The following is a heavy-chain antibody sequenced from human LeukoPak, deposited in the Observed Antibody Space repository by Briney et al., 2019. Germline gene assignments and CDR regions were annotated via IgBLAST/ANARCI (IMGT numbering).Heavy chain of an antibody. V-gene: IGHV3-30*04. Sequence: GGSLRLSCAASGLTFSSYALHWVRQAPGKGLEWVAVISSDGSNKYYADSVKGRFTISRDNSKSTLYLQMNSLRAEDTAVYYCARSRGIAVAAPFDYWGQGTLVTVSS. CDR3: ARSRGIAVAAPFDY. CDR1: GLTFSSYA. D-gene: IGHD6-19*01. J-gene: IGHJ4*02. CDR2: ISSDGSNK.